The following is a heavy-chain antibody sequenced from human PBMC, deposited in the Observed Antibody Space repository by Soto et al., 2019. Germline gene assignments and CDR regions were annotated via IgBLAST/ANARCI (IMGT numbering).Heavy chain of an antibody. V-gene: IGHV4-34*01. D-gene: IGHD6-13*01. CDR3: ARGPPIAASGTLSYYYGMDV. CDR1: GGSFSGYY. CDR2: INHSGST. Sequence: QVQLQQWGAGLLKPSETLSLTCAVYGGSFSGYYWSWIRQPPGKGLEWIGEINHSGSTNYNPSLKSRLTISVDPSKNQFALKLSSVTAADTAVYYCARGPPIAASGTLSYYYGMDVWGQGTTVTVSS. J-gene: IGHJ6*02.